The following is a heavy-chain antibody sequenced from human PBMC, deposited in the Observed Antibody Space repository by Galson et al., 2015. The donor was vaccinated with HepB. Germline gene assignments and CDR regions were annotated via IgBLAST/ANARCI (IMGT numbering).Heavy chain of an antibody. J-gene: IGHJ6*03. CDR1: GFTFSSYA. D-gene: IGHD3-3*01. Sequence: SLRLSCAASGFTFSSYAMHWVRQAPGKGLEWVAVISYDGSNKYYADSVKGRFTISRDNSKNTLYLQMNSLRAEDTAVYYCARDSSSHYDFWSGYFTRYYYYYYMDVWGKGTTVTVSS. CDR3: ARDSSSHYDFWSGYFTRYYYYYYMDV. V-gene: IGHV3-30-3*01. CDR2: ISYDGSNK.